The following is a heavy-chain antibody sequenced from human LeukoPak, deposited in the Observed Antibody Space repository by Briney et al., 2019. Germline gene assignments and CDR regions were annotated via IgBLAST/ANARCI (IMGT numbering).Heavy chain of an antibody. V-gene: IGHV4-34*01. D-gene: IGHD1-26*01. CDR3: ARGPIVGATVAEYYFDY. J-gene: IGHJ4*02. CDR2: INHSRST. CDR1: GGSFSGYY. Sequence: SETLSPTCAVYGGSFSGYYWSWIRQPPGKGLEWIGEINHSRSTNYNPSLKSRVTISVDTSKNQFALKLSSVTAADTAVYYCARGPIVGATVAEYYFDYWGQGTLVTVSS.